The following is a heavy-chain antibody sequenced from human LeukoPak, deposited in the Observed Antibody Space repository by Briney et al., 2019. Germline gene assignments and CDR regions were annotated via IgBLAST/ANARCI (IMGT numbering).Heavy chain of an antibody. CDR3: AKDRYNAVRNFDY. Sequence: GVSLRLSCAASGFTFSSYAMSWVRQAPGKGLEWVSGISGGGGSTDYGDSVKGRFTISRDNSKNTLYLQMNSLRAEDTAVYYCAKDRYNAVRNFDYWGQGTLVTVSS. J-gene: IGHJ4*02. V-gene: IGHV3-23*01. CDR2: ISGGGGST. CDR1: GFTFSSYA. D-gene: IGHD5-24*01.